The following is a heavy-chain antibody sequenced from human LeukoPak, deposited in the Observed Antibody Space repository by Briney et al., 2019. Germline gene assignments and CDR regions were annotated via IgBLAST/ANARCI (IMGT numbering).Heavy chain of an antibody. CDR3: ARDLLSGSYYFDS. CDR2: ISSSSSTI. CDR1: GSTFSSYS. D-gene: IGHD1-26*01. J-gene: IGHJ4*02. Sequence: GGSLRLSCAASGSTFSSYSINWVRQAPGKGLEWVSYISSSSSTIYYADAVKGRFTISRDNAKNSLYLQMNSLRAEDTAVYYCARDLLSGSYYFDSWGQGTLVTVSS. V-gene: IGHV3-48*01.